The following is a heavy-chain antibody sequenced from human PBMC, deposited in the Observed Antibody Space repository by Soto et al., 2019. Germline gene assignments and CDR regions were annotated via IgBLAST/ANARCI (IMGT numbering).Heavy chain of an antibody. CDR3: ARVVVPAASPYYYYYMDV. CDR2: MNPNSGNT. D-gene: IGHD2-2*01. CDR1: GYTFTSYD. Sequence: QVQLVQSGAEVKKPGASVKVSCKASGYTFTSYDINWVRQATGQGLEWMGWMNPNSGNTGYAQKFQGRVTMTRNTSISTADMELSSLRSEDTAVYYCARVVVPAASPYYYYYMDVWGKGTTVTVSS. J-gene: IGHJ6*03. V-gene: IGHV1-8*01.